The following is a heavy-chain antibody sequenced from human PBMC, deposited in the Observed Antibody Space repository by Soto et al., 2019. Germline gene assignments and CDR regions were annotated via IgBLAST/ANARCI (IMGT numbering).Heavy chain of an antibody. CDR1: GFTVSSNY. CDR2: IYSGGRT. J-gene: IGHJ4*02. D-gene: IGHD2-15*01. V-gene: IGHV3-66*01. Sequence: EVQLVESGGGLVQPGGSLRLSCAASGFTVSSNYMSWDRQATGKGLEWVSVIYSGGRTNYADSVKGRFTISRDNSKNTLYLQMNSLRGADTAVYYCAREGVVAASDWGQGTLVTVSS. CDR3: AREGVVAASD.